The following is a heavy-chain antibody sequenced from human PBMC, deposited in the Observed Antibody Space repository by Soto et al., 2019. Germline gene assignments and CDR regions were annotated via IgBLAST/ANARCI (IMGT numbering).Heavy chain of an antibody. Sequence: GGSLRLSCAVSGFTFSNYAISWVRQAPGKGLEWVSVVGGSGTSTNYADSVKGRFTISRDNSKNILFLQMNSLRAEDAAIYYCARQIEQRPFFDIWGQGTMVTVSS. CDR1: GFTFSNYA. J-gene: IGHJ3*02. CDR3: ARQIEQRPFFDI. CDR2: VGGSGTST. V-gene: IGHV3-23*01.